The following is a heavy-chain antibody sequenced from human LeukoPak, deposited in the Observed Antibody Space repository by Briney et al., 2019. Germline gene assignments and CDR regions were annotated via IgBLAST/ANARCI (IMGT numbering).Heavy chain of an antibody. CDR3: VRGYYYDSSGYWVRAFDI. D-gene: IGHD3-22*01. J-gene: IGHJ3*02. CDR2: IFHTGST. Sequence: SETLSLTCTVSGGSISSYYWTWVRQPPCKRLEWMGYIFHTGSTNYNPSLKSRVTMSLDTSKNQFSLKLSSVTAADTAVYYCVRGYYYDSSGYWVRAFDIWGQGTMVTVSS. CDR1: GGSISSYY. V-gene: IGHV4-59*08.